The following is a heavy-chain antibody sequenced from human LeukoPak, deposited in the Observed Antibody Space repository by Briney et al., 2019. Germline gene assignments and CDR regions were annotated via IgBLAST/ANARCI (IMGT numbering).Heavy chain of an antibody. CDR2: LDYSGST. Sequence: PSQTLSLTCTVSGGSISSSSDYWGWIRQTPGKGLEWIGNLDYSGSTYYNPSLKSRVTISIGTSKNQFSLNLTSVTAADTAIYFCSRSHDCGGLYLYYYMDVWGKGTTVTVSS. D-gene: IGHD4-23*01. V-gene: IGHV4-39*01. CDR3: SRSHDCGGLYLYYYMDV. CDR1: GGSISSSSDY. J-gene: IGHJ6*03.